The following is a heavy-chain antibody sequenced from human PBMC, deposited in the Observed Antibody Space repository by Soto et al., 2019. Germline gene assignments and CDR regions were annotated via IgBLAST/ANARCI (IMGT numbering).Heavy chain of an antibody. V-gene: IGHV1-69*01. J-gene: IGHJ2*01. CDR1: GGTFSSYA. D-gene: IGHD3-22*01. CDR2: IIPIFGTA. Sequence: QVPLVQSGAEVKKPGSSVKVSCKASGGTFSSYAISWVRQAPGQGLEWMGGIIPIFGTANYAQKFQGRVTITADESTSTAYMELSSLRSEDTAVYYCARDPVITMIVEFRYFDLWGRGTLVTVSS. CDR3: ARDPVITMIVEFRYFDL.